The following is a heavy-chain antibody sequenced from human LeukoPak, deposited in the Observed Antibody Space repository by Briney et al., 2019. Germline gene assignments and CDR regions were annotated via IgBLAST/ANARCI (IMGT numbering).Heavy chain of an antibody. J-gene: IGHJ2*01. CDR3: ARRSTGIAAAGRRYFDL. CDR2: IYYSGST. V-gene: IGHV4-59*12. CDR1: GGSISSYY. D-gene: IGHD6-13*01. Sequence: SETLSLTCTVSGGSISSYYWSWIRQPPGKGLEWIGYIYYSGSTNYNPSLKSRVTISVDTSKNQFSLKLSSVTAADTAVYYCARRSTGIAAAGRRYFDLWGRGTLVTVSS.